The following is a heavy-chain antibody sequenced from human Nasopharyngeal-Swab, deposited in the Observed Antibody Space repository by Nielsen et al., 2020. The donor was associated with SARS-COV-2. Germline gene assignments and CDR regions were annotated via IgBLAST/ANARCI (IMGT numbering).Heavy chain of an antibody. Sequence: VRQAPGKGLEWVSAISGSGGSTYYADSVKGRFTISRDNSKNTLYLQMNSLRAEDTAVYYCAKDPMLGPLDYWGQGTRVTVSS. CDR2: ISGSGGST. J-gene: IGHJ4*02. CDR3: AKDPMLGPLDY. D-gene: IGHD3-10*02. V-gene: IGHV3-23*01.